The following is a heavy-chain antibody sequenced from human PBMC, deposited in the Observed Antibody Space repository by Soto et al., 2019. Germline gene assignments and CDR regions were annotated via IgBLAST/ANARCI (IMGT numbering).Heavy chain of an antibody. V-gene: IGHV4-34*01. D-gene: IGHD3-10*01. CDR3: ARVSGIYYYGMDV. Sequence: PSETLSLTSAVYGGSFSGYYWSWIRQPPGKGLEWIGEINHSGSTNYNPSLKSRVTISVDTSKNQFSLKLSSVTAADTAVYYCARVSGIYYYGMDVWGQGTTVT. CDR2: INHSGST. CDR1: GGSFSGYY. J-gene: IGHJ6*02.